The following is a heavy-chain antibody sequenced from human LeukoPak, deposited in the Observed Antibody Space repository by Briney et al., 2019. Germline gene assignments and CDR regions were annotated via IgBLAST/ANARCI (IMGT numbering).Heavy chain of an antibody. V-gene: IGHV3-53*01. CDR2: IYGDDYT. D-gene: IGHD2-2*01. J-gene: IGHJ6*03. CDR3: ARGPSLVPATIYYHYMDV. CDR1: GFTVGSNY. Sequence: GGSLRLPCAASGFTVGSNYMTWVRQAPGKGLEWVALIYGDDYTFYADSVEGRFTVSRDRSKNTVYLRLNSLRPEGTAVYFCARGPSLVPATIYYHYMDVWGTGTTVTVSS.